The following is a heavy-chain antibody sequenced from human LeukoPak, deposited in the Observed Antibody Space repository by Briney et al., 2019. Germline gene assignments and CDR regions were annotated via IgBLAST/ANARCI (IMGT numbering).Heavy chain of an antibody. D-gene: IGHD4-17*01. Sequence: GGSLRLFCAASGFTFSSYAMSWVRQAPGKGLEWVSAISGSGGSTYYADSVKGRFTISRDNSKNTLYLQMNSLRAEDTAVYYCAKGHDYGDYGPGYWGQGTLVTVSS. J-gene: IGHJ4*02. CDR1: GFTFSSYA. V-gene: IGHV3-23*01. CDR2: ISGSGGST. CDR3: AKGHDYGDYGPGY.